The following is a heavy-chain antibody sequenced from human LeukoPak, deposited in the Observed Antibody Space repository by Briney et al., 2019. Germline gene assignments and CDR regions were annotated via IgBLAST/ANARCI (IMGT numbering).Heavy chain of an antibody. CDR3: AKDRVAHFFSWYFDL. J-gene: IGHJ2*01. CDR1: GFTFSSYA. V-gene: IGHV3-23*01. D-gene: IGHD5-12*01. Sequence: GGSLRLSCAASGFTFSSYAMSWVRQAPGKGLEWVSGISGSGGSTLYADSVKGRFTISRDNSKKTVYLQMNSLRAEDTAVYYCAKDRVAHFFSWYFDLWGRGTLVTVSS. CDR2: ISGSGGST.